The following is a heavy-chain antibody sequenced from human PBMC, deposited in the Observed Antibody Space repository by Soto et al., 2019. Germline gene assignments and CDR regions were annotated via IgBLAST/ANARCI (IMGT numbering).Heavy chain of an antibody. CDR1: GFTFSSYA. J-gene: IGHJ6*02. Sequence: GGSLRLSCAASGFTFSSYAMHWVRQAPGKGLEWVAVISYDGSNKYYADSVKGRFTISRDNSKNTLYLQMNSLRAEDTAVYYCARDLGVVAIGGFFGMDVWGQGTTVTVSS. CDR3: ARDLGVVAIGGFFGMDV. D-gene: IGHD3-3*01. V-gene: IGHV3-30-3*01. CDR2: ISYDGSNK.